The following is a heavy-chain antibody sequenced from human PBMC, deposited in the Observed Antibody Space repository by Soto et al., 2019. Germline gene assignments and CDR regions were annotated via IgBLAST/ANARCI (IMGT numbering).Heavy chain of an antibody. CDR1: GFSLSTSGVG. CDR3: AHKGGRGAGMDV. V-gene: IGHV2-5*02. Sequence: QITLKESGPTLVKPTQTLTLTCTLSGFSLSTSGVGVGWIRQPPGKALEWLKLIYWDEDKRYSPSLKSRLTITKDTSTNEVVLTMTNMDPVDTGTYYCAHKGGRGAGMDVWGQGATVTVSS. CDR2: IYWDEDK. D-gene: IGHD2-15*01. J-gene: IGHJ6*02.